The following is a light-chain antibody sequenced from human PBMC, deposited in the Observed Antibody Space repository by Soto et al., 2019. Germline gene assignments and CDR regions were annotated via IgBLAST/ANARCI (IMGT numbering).Light chain of an antibody. CDR1: QSVSNNY. V-gene: IGKV3-20*01. Sequence: IVVSKSAGALSLTPGERATLSCRASQSVSNNYLAWYQQKPGQAPRLLIYGASNRATGIPDRFSGSGSGTDFTLTISRLEPEDFAVYYCQQYGTLPRTFGQGTKVDIK. CDR3: QQYGTLPRT. CDR2: GAS. J-gene: IGKJ1*01.